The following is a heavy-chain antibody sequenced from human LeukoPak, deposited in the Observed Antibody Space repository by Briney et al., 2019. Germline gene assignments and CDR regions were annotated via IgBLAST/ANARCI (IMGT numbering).Heavy chain of an antibody. CDR1: GGSISSSSYY. Sequence: PSETLSLTCTVSGGSISSSSYYWGWIRQPPGKGLEWIGSIYYSGSTYYNPSLKSRVTISVDTSKNQFSLKLSSVTAADTAVYYCARALIGAELWFGDQGTLVTVSS. V-gene: IGHV4-39*07. CDR3: ARALIGAELWF. CDR2: IYYSGST. J-gene: IGHJ4*02. D-gene: IGHD3-10*01.